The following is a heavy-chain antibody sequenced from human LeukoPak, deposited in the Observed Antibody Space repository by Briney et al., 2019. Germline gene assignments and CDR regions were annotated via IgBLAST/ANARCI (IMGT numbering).Heavy chain of an antibody. CDR2: IKVDGSEK. J-gene: IGHJ4*02. Sequence: GGSLRLSCAASGFTFSSYWMSWVRQAPGKGLEWVANIKVDGSEKYYVDSVKGRFTISRDNAYNSLYLQMNSLRAEDTAVYYCARELFGSGSYASYWGQGTLVTVSS. D-gene: IGHD3-10*01. CDR3: ARELFGSGSYASY. V-gene: IGHV3-7*01. CDR1: GFTFSSYW.